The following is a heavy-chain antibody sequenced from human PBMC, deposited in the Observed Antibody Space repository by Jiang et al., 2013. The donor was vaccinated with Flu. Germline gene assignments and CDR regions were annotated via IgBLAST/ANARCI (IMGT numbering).Heavy chain of an antibody. Sequence: GAEVKKPGASVIISCKASGYTFISYAIHWVRQAPGQRLEWMGWINVGNGNTKYSQEFLGRVTITRDTSAITAYMELSSLRSEDTAVYYCARRVGRTFDYWGQGTLVTVSS. CDR2: INVGNGNT. CDR1: GYTFISYA. J-gene: IGHJ4*02. D-gene: IGHD3-16*01. CDR3: ARRVGRTFDY. V-gene: IGHV1-3*01.